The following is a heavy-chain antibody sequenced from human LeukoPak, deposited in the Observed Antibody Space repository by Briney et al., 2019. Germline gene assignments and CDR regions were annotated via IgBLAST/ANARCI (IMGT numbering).Heavy chain of an antibody. CDR2: IHYSGDT. CDR3: ASSYWSYYYNAKDA. J-gene: IGHJ6*02. CDR1: GGSISSRNYY. D-gene: IGHD2-8*02. V-gene: IGHV4-30-4*01. Sequence: PSQTLSLTCTVSGGSISSRNYYWSWIRQPPGKGLEWIGFIHYSGDTYYKPSLKSRLTISLDTSKNLFSLNVNSVTAADTAVYFCASSYWSYYYNAKDAWGQGTTVTVSS.